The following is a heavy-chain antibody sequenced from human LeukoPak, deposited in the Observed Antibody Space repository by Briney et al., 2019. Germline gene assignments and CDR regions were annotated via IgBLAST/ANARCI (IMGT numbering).Heavy chain of an antibody. D-gene: IGHD6-19*01. V-gene: IGHV3-23*01. J-gene: IGHJ4*02. CDR1: GFTFSSYG. CDR2: ISGSGGST. CDR3: AREGSGWQGGFDY. Sequence: GGSLRLSCAASGFTFSSYGMSWVRQAPGKGLEWVSAISGSGGSTYYADSVKGRFTISRDNSKNTLYLQMNSLRAKDTAVYYCAREGSGWQGGFDYWGQGTLVTVSS.